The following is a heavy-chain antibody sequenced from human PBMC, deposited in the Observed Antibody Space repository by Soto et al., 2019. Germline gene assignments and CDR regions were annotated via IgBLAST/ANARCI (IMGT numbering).Heavy chain of an antibody. CDR3: ARALAVAGVNWFDP. D-gene: IGHD6-19*01. J-gene: IGHJ5*02. V-gene: IGHV4-34*09. Sequence: KASETLSLTCAVYGGSFSGYYWSWIRQPPGKGLEWIGEINHSGSTYYNPSLKSRVTISVDTSKNQFSLKLSSVTAADTAVYYCARALAVAGVNWFDPWGQGTLVTVSS. CDR2: INHSGST. CDR1: GGSFSGYY.